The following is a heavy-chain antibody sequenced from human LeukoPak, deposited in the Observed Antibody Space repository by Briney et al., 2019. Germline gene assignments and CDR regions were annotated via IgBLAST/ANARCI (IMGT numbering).Heavy chain of an antibody. CDR1: RFTFSTYW. J-gene: IGHJ4*02. V-gene: IGHV3-74*01. Sequence: PGGSLRLSCAASRFTFSTYWMHWVRQAPGKGLVWVSRINSDGSSTGYADSVKGRFTISRDNAKNTLYLQMNSLRAEDTAVYYCTRVPRRLDYWGQGTLVTVSS. CDR3: TRVPRRLDY. CDR2: INSDGSST.